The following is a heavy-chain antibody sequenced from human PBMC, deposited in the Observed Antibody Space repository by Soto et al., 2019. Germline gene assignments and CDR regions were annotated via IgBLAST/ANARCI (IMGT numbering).Heavy chain of an antibody. Sequence: VASVKVSCKASGYTFTSYGISWVRQAPGQGLEWMGWISAYNGNTNYAQKLQGRVTMTTDTSTSTAYMELRSLRSDDTAVYYCARARVGFLGHKNYYMDVWGKGTTVTVSS. J-gene: IGHJ6*03. CDR2: ISAYNGNT. CDR3: ARARVGFLGHKNYYMDV. CDR1: GYTFTSYG. V-gene: IGHV1-18*01. D-gene: IGHD3-3*01.